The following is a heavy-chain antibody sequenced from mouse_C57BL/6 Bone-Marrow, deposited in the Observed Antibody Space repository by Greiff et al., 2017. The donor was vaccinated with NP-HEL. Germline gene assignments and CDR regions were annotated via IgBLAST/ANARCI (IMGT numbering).Heavy chain of an antibody. Sequence: VQLQQSGAELVRPGASVKLSCTASGFNIKDDYMHWVKQRPEQGLEWIGWIDPENGDTEYASKFQGKATITADTSSNTAYLQLSSLTSEDTAVYYCTENAYFDYWGQGTTHTVSS. J-gene: IGHJ2*01. V-gene: IGHV14-4*01. CDR2: IDPENGDT. CDR3: TENAYFDY. CDR1: GFNIKDDY.